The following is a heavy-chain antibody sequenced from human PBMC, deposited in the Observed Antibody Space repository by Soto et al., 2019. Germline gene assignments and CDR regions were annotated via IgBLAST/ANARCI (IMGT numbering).Heavy chain of an antibody. CDR3: GRTYTGG. J-gene: IGHJ4*02. V-gene: IGHV3-23*01. Sequence: LQSGGGVVQPGESLRLSCAASGFSLRDHALSWVRQAPGGALEWVSGISGREDRTNYADFVRGRFIISKDRAKNTLYLDMSGLRVDDTAVYFCGRTYTGGWGQGTLVTVSS. D-gene: IGHD2-15*01. CDR2: ISGREDRT. CDR1: GFSLRDHA.